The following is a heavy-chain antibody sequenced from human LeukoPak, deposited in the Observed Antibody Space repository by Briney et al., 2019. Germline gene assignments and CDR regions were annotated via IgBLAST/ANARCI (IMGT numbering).Heavy chain of an antibody. CDR2: IYSGGST. D-gene: IGHD2-21*01. V-gene: IGHV3-53*01. CDR1: GFTVSSNY. J-gene: IGHJ6*02. Sequence: GGSLRLSCEASGFTVSSNYKSWVRQAPGQGLEWVSVIYSGGSTYYSDPVMDRLTISRDNSTKPPYHQMNSMRTEGTAVYYCAREVRSRDYYYGMDVWGQGTTVTVSS. CDR3: AREVRSRDYYYGMDV.